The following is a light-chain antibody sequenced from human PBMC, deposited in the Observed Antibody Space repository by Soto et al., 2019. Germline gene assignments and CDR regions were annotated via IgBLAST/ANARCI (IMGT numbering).Light chain of an antibody. V-gene: IGKV3-20*01. CDR1: QSLSRTY. J-gene: IGKJ1*01. CDR2: GAS. Sequence: EIVLTQSPGTLSLSPGERATLSCRASQSLSRTYLAWYQQKPGQAPRLLIYGASSRATGIADRFSGSGSRTDFTLTINRLEPEDFAVYYCQQYDISPWTFGQGTRVEI. CDR3: QQYDISPWT.